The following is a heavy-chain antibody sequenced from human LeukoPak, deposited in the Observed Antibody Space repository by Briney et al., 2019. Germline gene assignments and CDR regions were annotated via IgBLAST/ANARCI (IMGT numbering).Heavy chain of an antibody. CDR1: GGSXSSYY. Sequence: SGGSXSSYYWSWLRQPPGKGLEWIGYIYYSGSTNYNPSLKSRVTISVDTSKNQFSLKLSSVTAADTAVYYCARDDPRVGATDTDWGQGTLVTVSS. V-gene: IGHV4-59*01. CDR3: ARDDPRVGATDTD. J-gene: IGHJ4*02. D-gene: IGHD1-26*01. CDR2: IYYSGST.